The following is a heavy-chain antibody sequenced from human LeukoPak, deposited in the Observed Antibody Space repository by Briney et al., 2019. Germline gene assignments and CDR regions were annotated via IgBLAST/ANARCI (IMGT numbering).Heavy chain of an antibody. CDR2: ISGSGGST. V-gene: IGHV3-23*01. D-gene: IGHD4-17*01. CDR1: GFTFSSFA. J-gene: IGHJ4*02. Sequence: PGGSLRLSCAVSGFTFSSFAMSWVRQAPGKGLEWVSLISGSGGSTYHADSVKGRFTISRDNSKNTLYLQMNSLRAEDTAVYYCAREGVYGDYLWGQGTLVTVSS. CDR3: AREGVYGDYL.